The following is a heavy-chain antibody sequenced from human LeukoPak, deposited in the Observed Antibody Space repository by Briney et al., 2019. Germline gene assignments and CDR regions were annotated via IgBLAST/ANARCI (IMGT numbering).Heavy chain of an antibody. Sequence: SETLSLTCAVSGSSITSDYFWGWIRQPPGKGLEWIATIYYSWGTYFNPSLKSRVSISLDASKNQFSLKLTSLTAADTAIYYCARNVTAGFFDFWGQGILVTVSS. CDR3: ARNVTAGFFDF. V-gene: IGHV4-38-2*01. J-gene: IGHJ4*02. CDR2: IYYSWGT. CDR1: GSSITSDYF. D-gene: IGHD1-1*01.